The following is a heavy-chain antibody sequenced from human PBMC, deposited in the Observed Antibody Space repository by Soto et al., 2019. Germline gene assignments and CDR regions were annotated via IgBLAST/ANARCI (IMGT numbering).Heavy chain of an antibody. V-gene: IGHV1-69*15. CDR3: AEEGGREGYFGNWFDP. J-gene: IGHJ5*02. CDR1: GGTFSNYA. Sequence: QVQLVQSGAEVKKPGSSVKVSCKASGGTFSNYAITWERQAPGQGLEWLGRIIPIFGTRDYAQKFQGRVTITADDSTTTAYMELSSLRSDDPAVYYCAEEGGREGYFGNWFDPWGQGTLVTVSS. CDR2: IIPIFGTR. D-gene: IGHD1-26*01.